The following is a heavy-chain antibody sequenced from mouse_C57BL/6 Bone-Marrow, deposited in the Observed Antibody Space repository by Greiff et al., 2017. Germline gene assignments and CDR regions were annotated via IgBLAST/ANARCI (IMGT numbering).Heavy chain of an antibody. D-gene: IGHD2-1*01. V-gene: IGHV2-9-1*01. CDR2: IWTGGGT. CDR1: GFSLTSYA. Sequence: VQLQQSGPGLVAPSQSLSITCTVSGFSLTSYAISWVRQPPGKGLEWLGVIWTGGGTNYNSALKSRLSISKDNSKSQVFLKMTSLQTDDTARYYCARHYGKPLWYFDVWGTGTTVTVSS. CDR3: ARHYGKPLWYFDV. J-gene: IGHJ1*03.